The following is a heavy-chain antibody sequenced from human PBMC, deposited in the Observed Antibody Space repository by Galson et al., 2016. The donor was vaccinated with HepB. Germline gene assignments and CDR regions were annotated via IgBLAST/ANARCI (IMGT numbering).Heavy chain of an antibody. CDR1: GFTFSTYS. CDR3: ARDLDKAMEWERYYYYGMDV. CDR2: ISDTSNYI. J-gene: IGHJ6*02. V-gene: IGHV3-21*01. Sequence: SLRLSCAASGFTFSTYSMNWVRQAPGKGLEWVSSISDTSNYIYHADSVKGRFTVSRDNAKNSLYLQMNSLRAEDTAVYYCARDLDKAMEWERYYYYGMDVWGQGTTVTVSS. D-gene: IGHD5-18*01.